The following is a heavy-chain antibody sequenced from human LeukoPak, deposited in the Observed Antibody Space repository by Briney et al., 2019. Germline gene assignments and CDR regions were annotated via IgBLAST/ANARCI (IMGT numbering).Heavy chain of an antibody. V-gene: IGHV3-48*04. CDR1: GFTFRSYW. Sequence: GGSLRLSCAASGFTFRSYWMHWVRQTPGKGLEWVSYISDHGKSRNYVDSVKGRFTISRDNAKNSLYLQMNSLRVDDTAVYFCARARIAAPLLDYWGQGTLVTVSS. J-gene: IGHJ4*02. CDR3: ARARIAAPLLDY. CDR2: ISDHGKSR. D-gene: IGHD6-13*01.